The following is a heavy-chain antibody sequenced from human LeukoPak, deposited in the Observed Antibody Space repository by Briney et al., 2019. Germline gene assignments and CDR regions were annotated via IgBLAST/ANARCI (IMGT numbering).Heavy chain of an antibody. V-gene: IGHV4-34*01. J-gene: IGHJ6*03. CDR1: GGSFSGYY. CDR2: INHSGST. CDR3: ARHGYDFWSGYQYYMDV. D-gene: IGHD3-3*01. Sequence: SETLSLTCAVYGGSFSGYYWSWIRQPPGKGLEWIGEINHSGSTNYNPSLKRRVTISLDTSKNQFSLKLSSVTAADTAVYYCARHGYDFWSGYQYYMDVWGKGTTVTVSS.